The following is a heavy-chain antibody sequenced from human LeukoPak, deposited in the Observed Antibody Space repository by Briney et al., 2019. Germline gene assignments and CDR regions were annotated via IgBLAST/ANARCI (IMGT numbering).Heavy chain of an antibody. Sequence: ASVKVSCKASGYTFTRYDINWVRQATGQGVEWMGWMNPNSGNTGDAQKFQGRVTMTRNTSISTAYMELSSLSSEAPAVSSCASARTRIAATWCYWGQGTLVTVSS. CDR1: GYTFTRYD. CDR2: MNPNSGNT. J-gene: IGHJ4*02. V-gene: IGHV1-8*01. D-gene: IGHD6-13*01. CDR3: ASARTRIAATWCY.